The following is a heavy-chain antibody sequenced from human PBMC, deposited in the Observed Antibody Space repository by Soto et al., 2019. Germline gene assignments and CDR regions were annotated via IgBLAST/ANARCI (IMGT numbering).Heavy chain of an antibody. D-gene: IGHD3-16*01. CDR1: GDSVSNGDQY. V-gene: IGHV4-61*08. CDR2: VYFSGST. J-gene: IGHJ5*02. CDR3: ARIPVDTYMIYWSDP. Sequence: SPTLPLTCRVSGDSVSNGDQYWSWIRQPPGKGRGWIGHVYFSGSTNYIPSLKSRLTMSVDAAKNQFSLKLNSVTAADTAVYYCARIPVDTYMIYWSDPWGQGTQVTVSS.